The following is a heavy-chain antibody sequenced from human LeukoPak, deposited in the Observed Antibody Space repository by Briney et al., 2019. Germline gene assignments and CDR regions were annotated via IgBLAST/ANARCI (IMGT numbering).Heavy chain of an antibody. V-gene: IGHV4-4*07. CDR3: AASPRSGAYYMDV. Sequence: SETLSLTCTVSGGSISSYYWSWIRQPAGKGLEWIGRIYISGSTNYNPSLKSRVTISVDTSKNQFSLKLYSVTAADTAVYYCAASPRSGAYYMDVRGKGTTVTVSS. CDR1: GGSISSYY. CDR2: IYISGST. J-gene: IGHJ6*03. D-gene: IGHD3-10*01.